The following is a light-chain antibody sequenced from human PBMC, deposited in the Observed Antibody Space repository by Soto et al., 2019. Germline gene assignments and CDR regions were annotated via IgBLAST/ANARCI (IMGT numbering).Light chain of an antibody. CDR2: SNN. J-gene: IGLJ2*01. CDR1: SANIGINS. V-gene: IGLV1-44*01. CDR3: AAWEDALNGVL. Sequence: QAVLTQPPSASGAPGQRVTISCPGSSANIGINSVSWYQHLPGTAPKLLIHSNNQRPSGVPDRFSGSKSGTSASLAISGLQAQDEADYYCAAWEDALNGVLFGGGTKVTVL.